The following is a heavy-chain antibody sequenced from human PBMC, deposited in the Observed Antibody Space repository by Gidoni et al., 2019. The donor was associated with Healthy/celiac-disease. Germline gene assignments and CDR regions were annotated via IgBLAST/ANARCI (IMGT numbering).Heavy chain of an antibody. V-gene: IGHV4-59*01. D-gene: IGHD2-15*01. CDR2: IYYSGST. CDR3: ARDGAPVVAAPNYYFDY. CDR1: GGSISSYY. J-gene: IGHJ4*02. Sequence: QVQLQESGPGLVKPSETLSLTCTVSGGSISSYYWSWIRQPPGKGLEWIGYIYYSGSTNYNPSLKSRVTISVDTSKNQFSLKLSSVTAADTAVYYCARDGAPVVAAPNYYFDYWGQGTLVTVSS.